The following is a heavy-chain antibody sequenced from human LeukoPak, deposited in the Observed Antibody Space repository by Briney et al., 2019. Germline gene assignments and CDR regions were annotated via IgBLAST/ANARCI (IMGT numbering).Heavy chain of an antibody. J-gene: IGHJ3*02. CDR2: INSDGSST. CDR1: GCTFSSYW. CDR3: ATMSYYDFWSDSDDAFDI. D-gene: IGHD3-3*01. V-gene: IGHV3-74*01. Sequence: GGSLRLSCAASGCTFSSYWIHWVRQAPGKGLVWVSRINSDGSSTRYADSVKGRFTISRDNAKNTLYLQMNSLRAEDTAVYYCATMSYYDFWSDSDDAFDIWGQGTMVTVSS.